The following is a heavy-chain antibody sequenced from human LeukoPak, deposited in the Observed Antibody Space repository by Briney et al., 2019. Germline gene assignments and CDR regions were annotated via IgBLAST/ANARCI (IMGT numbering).Heavy chain of an antibody. Sequence: GGSLRLSCAASGFTFGSYNMNWVRQAPGKGLEWVSSITSSSTYIYYTDSVKGRFTISRDNAKNSLYLQMNSLRAEDTAVYYCARDYGDFLEYFDPWGQGTLVTVSS. J-gene: IGHJ5*02. V-gene: IGHV3-21*01. D-gene: IGHD4-17*01. CDR1: GFTFGSYN. CDR2: ITSSSTYI. CDR3: ARDYGDFLEYFDP.